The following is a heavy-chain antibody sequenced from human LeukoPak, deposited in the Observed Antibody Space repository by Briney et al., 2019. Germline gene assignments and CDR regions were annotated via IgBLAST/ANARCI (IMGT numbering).Heavy chain of an antibody. V-gene: IGHV5-10-1*01. Sequence: GESLKISCKGSGYSFTSYWISWVRQMPGKGLEWMGRIDPGDSYTNYSPSFQGHVTISAVKSISTAYLQWSSLKASDTAMYYCARLRARWSYWFDPWGQGTLVTVSS. CDR1: GYSFTSYW. CDR2: IDPGDSYT. D-gene: IGHD4-23*01. CDR3: ARLRARWSYWFDP. J-gene: IGHJ5*02.